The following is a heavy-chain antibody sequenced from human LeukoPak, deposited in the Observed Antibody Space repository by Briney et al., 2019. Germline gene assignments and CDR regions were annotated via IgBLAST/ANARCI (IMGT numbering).Heavy chain of an antibody. V-gene: IGHV3-21*04. J-gene: IGHJ4*02. CDR1: GFTFSSYS. CDR2: ISSSSSYI. D-gene: IGHD6-13*01. CDR3: AKCRGSSWSDYFDY. Sequence: GGSLRLSCAASGFTFSSYSMNWVRQAPGKGLEWVPSISSSSSYIYYADSVKGRFTISRDNSRNTLYLQMNTLRAEDTAVYYCAKCRGSSWSDYFDYWGQGTLVTVSS.